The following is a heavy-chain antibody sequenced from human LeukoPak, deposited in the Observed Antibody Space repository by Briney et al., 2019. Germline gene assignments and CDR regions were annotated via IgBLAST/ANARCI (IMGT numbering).Heavy chain of an antibody. D-gene: IGHD6-13*01. CDR2: IYYSGST. V-gene: IGHV4-39*01. CDR1: GGSISSSSYY. CDR3: ARSLAVALEVRKDYNWFDP. Sequence: PSETLSLTCTLSGGSISSSSYYWGWIRQPPGKGLEWIGSIYYSGSTYYNPSLKSRVTISVDTSKNQFSLKLSSVTAADTDVYYCARSLAVALEVRKDYNWFDPWGEGTLVTVSS. J-gene: IGHJ5*02.